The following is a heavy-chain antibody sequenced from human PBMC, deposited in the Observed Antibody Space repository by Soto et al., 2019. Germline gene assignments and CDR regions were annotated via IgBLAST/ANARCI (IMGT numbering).Heavy chain of an antibody. CDR3: AARPGYYGSGSTDYYYYYMDV. J-gene: IGHJ6*03. CDR1: GFTFTSSA. Sequence: SVKVSCKASGFTFTSSAMQWVRQARGQRLEWIGWIVVGSGNTNYAQKFQERVTITRDMSTSTAYMELSSLRSEDTAVYYCAARPGYYGSGSTDYYYYYMDVWGKGTTVTVS. CDR2: IVVGSGNT. V-gene: IGHV1-58*02. D-gene: IGHD3-10*01.